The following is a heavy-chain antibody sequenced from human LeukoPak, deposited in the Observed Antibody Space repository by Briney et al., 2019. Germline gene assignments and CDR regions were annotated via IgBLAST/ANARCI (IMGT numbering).Heavy chain of an antibody. D-gene: IGHD5-12*01. J-gene: IGHJ6*03. V-gene: IGHV3-30*01. CDR1: GFTFSSYA. Sequence: PGGSLRLSCAASGFTFSSYAMHWVRQAPGKGLEWVAVISYDGSNKYYADSVKGRFTISRDNSKNTLYLQMNSLRAEDTAVYYCARGWSSGYDDIGYYMDVWGKGTTVTVSS. CDR3: ARGWSSGYDDIGYYMDV. CDR2: ISYDGSNK.